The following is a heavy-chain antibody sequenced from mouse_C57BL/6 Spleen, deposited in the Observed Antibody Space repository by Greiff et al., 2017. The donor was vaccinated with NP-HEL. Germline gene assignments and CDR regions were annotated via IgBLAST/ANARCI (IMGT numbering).Heavy chain of an antibody. J-gene: IGHJ2*01. Sequence: VQLVESGAELVKPGASVKMSCKASGYTFTSYWITWVKQRPGQGLEWIGDIYPGSGSTNYNEKFKSKATLTVDTSSSTAYMQLSSLTSEDSAVYYCARGAAHGPHYFDYWGQGTTLTVSS. CDR2: IYPGSGST. CDR1: GYTFTSYW. CDR3: ARGAAHGPHYFDY. V-gene: IGHV1-55*01. D-gene: IGHD3-2*02.